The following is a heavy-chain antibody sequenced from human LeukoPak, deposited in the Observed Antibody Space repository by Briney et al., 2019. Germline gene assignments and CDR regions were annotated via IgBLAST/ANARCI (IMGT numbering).Heavy chain of an antibody. CDR1: GFTVSSNY. CDR2: IYSGGST. V-gene: IGHV3-66*01. Sequence: GGSLRLSCAASGFTVSSNYMSWVRQAPGKGLEWVSVIYSGGSTYYADSVKGRFTISRDNSKNTLYLQMNSLRAEDTAVYYCARSIGHVWGSYRPPAFDPWGQGTLVTVSS. J-gene: IGHJ5*02. CDR3: ARSIGHVWGSYRPPAFDP. D-gene: IGHD3-16*02.